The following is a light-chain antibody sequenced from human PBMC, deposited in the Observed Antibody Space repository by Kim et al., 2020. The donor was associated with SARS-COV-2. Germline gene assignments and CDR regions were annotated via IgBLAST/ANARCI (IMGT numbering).Light chain of an antibody. J-gene: IGLJ3*02. CDR3: QSYDSSHQV. V-gene: IGLV6-57*03. CDR2: EDN. CDR1: SGSIASNY. Sequence: GKTVTISCTRSSGSIASNYGQWYQQRPGSAPTTVIYEDNQRPSGVPDRFSGSIDSSSNSASLTISGLKTEDEADYYCQSYDSSHQVFGGGTQLTVL.